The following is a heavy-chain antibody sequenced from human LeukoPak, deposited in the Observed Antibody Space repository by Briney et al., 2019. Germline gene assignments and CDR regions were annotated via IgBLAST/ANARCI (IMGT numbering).Heavy chain of an antibody. CDR2: IYYSGST. J-gene: IGHJ3*02. CDR1: GGSISSSSYY. CDR3: ARVGVPNAFDI. Sequence: SETLSLTCTVSGGSISSSSYYWGWIRQPPGKGLEWIGSIYYSGSTYYNPSLKSRVTISVDTSKNQFSLKLSSVTAADTAVYYCARVGVPNAFDIWGQGTMVTASS. V-gene: IGHV4-39*07. D-gene: IGHD3-10*01.